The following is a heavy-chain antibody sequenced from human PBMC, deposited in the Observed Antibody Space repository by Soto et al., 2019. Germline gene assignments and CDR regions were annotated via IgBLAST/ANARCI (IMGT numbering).Heavy chain of an antibody. D-gene: IGHD3-3*01. CDR1: GYTFTGYY. CDR3: ARGGALEWPGVNWFDP. V-gene: IGHV1-2*02. J-gene: IGHJ5*02. Sequence: QVQLVQSGAEVKKPGASVKVSCKASGYTFTGYYMHWVRQAPGPGLEWMGWINPNSGGTNYAQKFQGLVTMTRDTSISTAYKALSRLRSDDTAVYYCARGGALEWPGVNWFDPWGQGTLVTVSS. CDR2: INPNSGGT.